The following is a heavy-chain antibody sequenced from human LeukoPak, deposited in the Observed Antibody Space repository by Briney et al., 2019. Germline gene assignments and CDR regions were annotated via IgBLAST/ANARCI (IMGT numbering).Heavy chain of an antibody. V-gene: IGHV3-33*01. CDR2: IWYDGSNK. CDR3: ARSTGIASSFDY. Sequence: GGSLTLSCAASGFTFSSYGMHWVRQAPGKGLEWVAVIWYDGSNKYYADSVKGRFTISRDNSKNTLYLEMNSLRAEDTAVYYCARSTGIASSFDYWGEGTLVTVSS. D-gene: IGHD6-13*01. J-gene: IGHJ4*02. CDR1: GFTFSSYG.